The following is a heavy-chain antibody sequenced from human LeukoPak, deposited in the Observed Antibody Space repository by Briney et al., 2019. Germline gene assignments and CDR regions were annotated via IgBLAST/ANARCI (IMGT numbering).Heavy chain of an antibody. Sequence: SKTLSLTCTVSGGSISTYYWSWIRQPPGKGLEWIGYIYYSGTTNYNPSLKSRVTMSVDTSKNQFSLKLSSVTAADTAVYYCARHYPRWLFDFWGQGTLVSVSS. CDR1: GGSISTYY. D-gene: IGHD3-9*01. J-gene: IGHJ4*02. V-gene: IGHV4-59*08. CDR3: ARHYPRWLFDF. CDR2: IYYSGTT.